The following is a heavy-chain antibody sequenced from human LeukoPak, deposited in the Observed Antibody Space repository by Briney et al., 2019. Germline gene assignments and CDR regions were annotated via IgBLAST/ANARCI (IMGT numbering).Heavy chain of an antibody. CDR1: GFTFSSYS. CDR3: VRALYAGSGYYSHFDY. V-gene: IGHV3-21*01. CDR2: ITRSSIYT. J-gene: IGHJ4*02. D-gene: IGHD3-22*01. Sequence: PGGSLRLSCAGSGFTFSSYSMTWVRQAPGKGLEWVSSITRSSIYTYYADSVKGRFTISRDNAKKSLYLQMNSLRTEDTAVYYCVRALYAGSGYYSHFDYWGQGTLVTVSS.